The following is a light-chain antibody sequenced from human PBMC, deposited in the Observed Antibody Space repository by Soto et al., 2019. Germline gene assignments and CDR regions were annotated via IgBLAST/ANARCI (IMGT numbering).Light chain of an antibody. J-gene: IGKJ1*01. CDR3: QQYGSAPRT. CDR1: QSVGRDY. Sequence: EIVLTQSPGTLSLSPGERATLSCRASQSVGRDYLAWYQQKPGQAPRLLIHGTSYRATGIPDRFRGSGSGTDFTLTISRLEPDDFAVYHCQQYGSAPRTFGQGTKVDIK. V-gene: IGKV3-20*01. CDR2: GTS.